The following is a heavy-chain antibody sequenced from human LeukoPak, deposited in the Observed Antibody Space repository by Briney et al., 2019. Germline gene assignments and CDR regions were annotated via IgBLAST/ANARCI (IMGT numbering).Heavy chain of an antibody. CDR3: ARDSGSYSNYFDY. D-gene: IGHD1-26*01. CDR1: GYTSTGYY. Sequence: ASVKVSCKASGYTSTGYYMHWVRQAPGQGLEWMGWINPNSGGTNYAQKFQGRVTMTRDTSISTAYMELSRLRSDDTAVYYCARDSGSYSNYFDYWGQGTLVTVSS. V-gene: IGHV1-2*02. CDR2: INPNSGGT. J-gene: IGHJ4*02.